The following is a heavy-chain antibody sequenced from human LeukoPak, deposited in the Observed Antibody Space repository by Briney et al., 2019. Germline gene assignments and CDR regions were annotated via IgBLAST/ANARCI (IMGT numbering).Heavy chain of an antibody. Sequence: GGSLRLSCVASGFTFSNYAMSWVRQAPGTGLEWVSGISASGTRTYYSDSLKGRFTISRDNSKNTLYVQMDSLRPDDTAVYYCAKGGVIDTASNGLDVWGQGTTAIVSS. J-gene: IGHJ6*02. D-gene: IGHD2-21*01. CDR3: AKGGVIDTASNGLDV. CDR2: ISASGTRT. CDR1: GFTFSNYA. V-gene: IGHV3-23*01.